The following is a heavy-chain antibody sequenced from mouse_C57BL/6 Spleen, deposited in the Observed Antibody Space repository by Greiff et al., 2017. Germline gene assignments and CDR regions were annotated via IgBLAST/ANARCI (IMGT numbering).Heavy chain of an antibody. Sequence: EVKLQESGPGLVKPSQSLSLTCSVTGYSITSGYYWNWIRQFPGNKLEWMGYISYDGSNNYNPSLKNRISITRDTSKNQFFLKLNSVTTEDTATYYCARDPYYYGAMDYWGQGTSVTVSS. CDR2: ISYDGSN. V-gene: IGHV3-6*01. D-gene: IGHD1-1*01. J-gene: IGHJ4*01. CDR1: GYSITSGYY. CDR3: ARDPYYYGAMDY.